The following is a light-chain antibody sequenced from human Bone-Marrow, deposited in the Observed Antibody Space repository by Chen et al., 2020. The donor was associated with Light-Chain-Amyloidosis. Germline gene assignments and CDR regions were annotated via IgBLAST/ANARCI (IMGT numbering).Light chain of an antibody. CDR3: AAFTTSKTWV. J-gene: IGLJ3*02. CDR1: SSDIGRYDY. Sequence: QSALTQPAPVSGSPGQSITISCTGTSSDIGRYDYVSWFQQHPGKAPELVIYEVNSRPSGVSDRFSGSKSGNTASLTISRLQTEDEANYYCAAFTTSKTWVFGGGTKLTVL. CDR2: EVN. V-gene: IGLV2-14*01.